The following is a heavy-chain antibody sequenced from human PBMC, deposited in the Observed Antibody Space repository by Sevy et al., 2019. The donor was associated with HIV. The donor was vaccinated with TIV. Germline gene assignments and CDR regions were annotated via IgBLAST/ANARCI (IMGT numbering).Heavy chain of an antibody. CDR3: AKDRVSGSYYTGDFDS. V-gene: IGHV3-53*01. D-gene: IGHD3-10*01. CDR2: IYSGGST. CDR1: GFTVSSNY. J-gene: IGHJ4*02. Sequence: GGSLRLSCAASGFTVSSNYMSWVRQAPGKGLEWVSVIYSGGSTYYADSVKGRFTISRDNSKNTLYLQMNSLRAEDTAVFYCAKDRVSGSYYTGDFDSWGQGTLVTVSS.